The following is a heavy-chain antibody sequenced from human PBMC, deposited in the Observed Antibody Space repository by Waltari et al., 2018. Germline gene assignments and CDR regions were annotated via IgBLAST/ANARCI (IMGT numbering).Heavy chain of an antibody. J-gene: IGHJ4*02. D-gene: IGHD1-26*01. CDR2: AKEGGDGV. V-gene: IGHV3-7*01. CDR1: GFTFSNFW. Sequence: EVQLVESGGNLVQPGGSLILSCPASGFTFSNFWMTWVRQAPGKGLEWVANAKEGGDGVYYVDSVKGRFTISRDNSKNSLFLQMNGLGAEDTAIYYCARGWAHLDSWGQGTLVTVSS. CDR3: ARGWAHLDS.